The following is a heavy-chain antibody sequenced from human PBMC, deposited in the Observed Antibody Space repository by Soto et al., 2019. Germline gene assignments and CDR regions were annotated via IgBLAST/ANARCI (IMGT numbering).Heavy chain of an antibody. D-gene: IGHD3-10*01. CDR1: GFTFNNYA. CDR3: AKGRGGSGSLTPRVDF. J-gene: IGHJ4*02. CDR2: ISGGGDIT. V-gene: IGHV3-23*01. Sequence: EVQLLESGGDLVQPGGSLRLSCAASGFTFNNYAMTWVRQAPGKGLEWVSAISGGGDITSYADSVKGRFTVSRDGSKNTLYLQMSSLRAEDTALYYCAKGRGGSGSLTPRVDFWGQGTLVTVSS.